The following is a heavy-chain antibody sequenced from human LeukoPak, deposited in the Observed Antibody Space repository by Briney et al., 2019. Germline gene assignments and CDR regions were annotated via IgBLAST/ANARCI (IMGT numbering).Heavy chain of an antibody. V-gene: IGHV4-34*01. CDR3: ARGYSSGWYKPYNWFDP. Sequence: GSLRLYCAASGFTLGDHALSWFRQAPGKGLEWIGEINHSGSTNYNPSLKSRVTISVDTSKNQFSLKLSSVTAADTAVYYCARGYSSGWYKPYNWFDPWGQGTLVTVSS. CDR2: INHSGST. D-gene: IGHD6-19*01. CDR1: GFTLGDHA. J-gene: IGHJ5*02.